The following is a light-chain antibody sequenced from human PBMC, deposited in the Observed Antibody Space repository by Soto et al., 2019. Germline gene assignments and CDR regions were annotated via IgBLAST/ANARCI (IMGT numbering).Light chain of an antibody. V-gene: IGLV2-14*01. CDR1: SSDVGGYNY. J-gene: IGLJ1*01. CDR3: SSYTSSSTPGV. Sequence: QSALTQPASVSGSPGQSITISCTGTSSDVGGYNYVSWYQRHPGKAPKLMIYDVSNRPSGVSNRFSGSKSGNTASLTISRLQAEDEADYYCSSYTSSSTPGVFGTGTKVTVL. CDR2: DVS.